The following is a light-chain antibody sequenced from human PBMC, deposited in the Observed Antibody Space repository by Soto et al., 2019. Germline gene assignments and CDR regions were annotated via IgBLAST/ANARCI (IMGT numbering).Light chain of an antibody. CDR2: DAS. Sequence: EIVLTQSPATLSLSPGERATLSCRASQSVSSYLAWYQQKPGQAPRLLIYDASNRAPGITARFSGSGSGTDFPLTINTLEPVDFAVYYCQQRSYWPRTFGQGTKVEIK. CDR1: QSVSSY. CDR3: QQRSYWPRT. J-gene: IGKJ1*01. V-gene: IGKV3-11*01.